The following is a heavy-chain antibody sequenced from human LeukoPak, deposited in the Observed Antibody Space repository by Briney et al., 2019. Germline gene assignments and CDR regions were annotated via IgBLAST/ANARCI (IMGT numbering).Heavy chain of an antibody. Sequence: ASVKVSCKASGYTFTSYDINWVRQATGQGLEWMGWMNPNSGNTGYAQKFQGRVTITRNTSISTAYMELSSLRSEDTAVYYCARDLLSSNWFDSWGQGTLVTVSS. V-gene: IGHV1-8*01. CDR2: MNPNSGNT. J-gene: IGHJ5*01. CDR1: GYTFTSYD. CDR3: ARDLLSSNWFDS.